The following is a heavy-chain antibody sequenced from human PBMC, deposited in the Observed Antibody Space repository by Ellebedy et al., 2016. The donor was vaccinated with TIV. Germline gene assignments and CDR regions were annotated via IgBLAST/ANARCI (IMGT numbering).Heavy chain of an antibody. CDR2: INSDGGGT. V-gene: IGHV3-74*01. CDR1: GFTFTSHW. D-gene: IGHD1-26*01. J-gene: IGHJ4*02. Sequence: GGSLRLSXAASGFTFTSHWMHWVRQAPGKGLVWVSRINSDGGGTTYADSVRGRFTISRDNSKNTLYLQMNSLRAEDTAVYHCAKESGSYFDYWGQGTLVTVSP. CDR3: AKESGSYFDY.